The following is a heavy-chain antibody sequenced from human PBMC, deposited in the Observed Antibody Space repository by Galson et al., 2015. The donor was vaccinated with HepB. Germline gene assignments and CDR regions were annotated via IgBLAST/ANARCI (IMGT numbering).Heavy chain of an antibody. V-gene: IGHV4-59*01. Sequence: LSLTCTVSGGSISSYYWSWIRQPPGKGLEWIGYIYYSGSTNYNPSLKSRVTISVDTSKNQFSLKLSSVTAADTAVYYCARVVGYCSSASCYDRYYFDYWGQGTLVTVSS. D-gene: IGHD2-2*01. CDR3: ARVVGYCSSASCYDRYYFDY. J-gene: IGHJ4*02. CDR2: IYYSGST. CDR1: GGSISSYY.